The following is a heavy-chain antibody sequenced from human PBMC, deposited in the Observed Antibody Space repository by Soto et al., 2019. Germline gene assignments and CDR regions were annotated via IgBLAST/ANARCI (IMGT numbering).Heavy chain of an antibody. CDR3: ARAGGGYLDY. CDR2: ISNDGSQK. Sequence: QVQLEESGGGVVQPGRSLRLSCAASGFTFSYYALHWVRQAPGKGLEWVAYISNDGSQKLYTDSVKGRLSISRDNSKNTLYLAMNSLRAEYTAVYYCARAGGGYLDYWGQGSLVTVSS. D-gene: IGHD6-25*01. J-gene: IGHJ4*02. CDR1: GFTFSYYA. V-gene: IGHV3-30*04.